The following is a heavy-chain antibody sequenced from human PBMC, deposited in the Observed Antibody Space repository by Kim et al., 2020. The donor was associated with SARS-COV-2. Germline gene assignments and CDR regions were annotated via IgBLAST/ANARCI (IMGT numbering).Heavy chain of an antibody. D-gene: IGHD3-3*01. CDR2: IYYSGST. J-gene: IGHJ5*02. CDR1: GGSISSSSYY. CDR3: ILEWLLCPYNWFDP. V-gene: IGHV4-39*01. Sequence: SETLSLTCTVSGGSISSSSYYWGWIRQPRGKGLEWIGSIYYSGSTYYNPSLKSRVTISVDTSKNQFSLKLSSVNAADTALYYCILEWLLCPYNWFDPWGQGTLLTVSS.